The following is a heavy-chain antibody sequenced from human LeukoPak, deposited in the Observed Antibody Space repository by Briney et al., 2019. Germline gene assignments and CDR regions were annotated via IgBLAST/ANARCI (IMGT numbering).Heavy chain of an antibody. V-gene: IGHV3-30*18. CDR2: ISYDGSNK. J-gene: IGHJ4*02. CDR1: GFTFSSYG. Sequence: GGSLRLSCAASGFTFSSYGMHWVRQAPGKGLEWVAVISYDGSNKYYADSVKGRFTISRDNSKNTLYLQMNSLRAEDTAVYYCAKERVLRYFDWLSRVFDYWGQGTLVTVSS. D-gene: IGHD3-9*01. CDR3: AKERVLRYFDWLSRVFDY.